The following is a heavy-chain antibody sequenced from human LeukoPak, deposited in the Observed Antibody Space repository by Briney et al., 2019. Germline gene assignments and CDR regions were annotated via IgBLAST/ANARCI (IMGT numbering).Heavy chain of an antibody. Sequence: SETLSLTYTVSGGSISSGSYYWSWIRQPAGKGLEWIGRMYSSGTTNYNPSLKSRVTISVDTSKNQFSLKLSSVTASDTAVYYCATSPVTTWWFDPWGQGTLVTVSS. CDR2: MYSSGTT. CDR1: GGSISSGSYY. V-gene: IGHV4-61*02. D-gene: IGHD4-17*01. CDR3: ATSPVTTWWFDP. J-gene: IGHJ5*02.